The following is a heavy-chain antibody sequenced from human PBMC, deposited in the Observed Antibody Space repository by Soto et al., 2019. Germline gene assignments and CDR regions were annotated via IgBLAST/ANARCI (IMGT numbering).Heavy chain of an antibody. CDR3: ARTSTIFGLYYFDY. J-gene: IGHJ4*02. V-gene: IGHV4-59*12. Sequence: SETLSLTCTVSGGSISSYYWSWIRQPPGKGLEWIGYIYYSGSTNYNPSLKSRVTISVDTSKNQFSLKLSSVTAADTAVYYCARTSTIFGLYYFDYWGQGTLVTVSS. CDR1: GGSISSYY. CDR2: IYYSGST. D-gene: IGHD3-3*01.